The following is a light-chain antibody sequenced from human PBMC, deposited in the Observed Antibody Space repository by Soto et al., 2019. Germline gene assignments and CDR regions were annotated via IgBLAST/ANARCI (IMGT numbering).Light chain of an antibody. Sequence: QSALTQPHSVSGSPGQSVAISCSGTSSDVGGYNYVSWYQQHPGKAPKLIIFDVNKRPSGVPDRFSGSKSGSTASLTISGLQAEDEADYYCSSYGGSFYVVGTGTKLTVL. CDR3: SSYGGSFYV. V-gene: IGLV2-11*01. CDR1: SSDVGGYNY. J-gene: IGLJ1*01. CDR2: DVN.